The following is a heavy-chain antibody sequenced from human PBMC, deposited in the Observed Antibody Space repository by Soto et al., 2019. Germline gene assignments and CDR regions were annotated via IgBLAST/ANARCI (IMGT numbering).Heavy chain of an antibody. CDR2: ISGSGGST. Sequence: LRLSCAASGFTFSSYVMSWVRQAPGKGLEWVSAISGSGGSTYYADSAKGRFTISRDNSKNTLYLQMNSMRAEDTAVYYCAKDLFDSRSRWAMVYCYYYGMDVWGQGTTVTVSS. J-gene: IGHJ6*02. D-gene: IGHD5-18*01. V-gene: IGHV3-23*01. CDR3: AKDLFDSRSRWAMVYCYYYGMDV. CDR1: GFTFSSYV.